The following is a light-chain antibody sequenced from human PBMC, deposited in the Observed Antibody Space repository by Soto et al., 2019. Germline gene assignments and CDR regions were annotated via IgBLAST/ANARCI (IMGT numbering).Light chain of an antibody. J-gene: IGLJ1*01. CDR1: SSDIGSYNY. V-gene: IGLV2-14*03. CDR3: SSPRSSSFYV. CDR2: DVT. Sequence: QSALTQPASVSGSPGQSITIPCTGTSSDIGSYNYVSWYQQHPGQAPKLMIYDVTNRPSGVSNRFSGSKSGNTASLTISGLQAEDEADYYCSSPRSSSFYVFGTGTKVTVL.